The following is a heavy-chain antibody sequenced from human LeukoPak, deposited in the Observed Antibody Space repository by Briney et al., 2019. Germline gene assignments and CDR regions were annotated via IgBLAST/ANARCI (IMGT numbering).Heavy chain of an antibody. CDR3: ARQRGSGCLDY. D-gene: IGHD6-19*01. CDR2: IKQDGSET. CDR1: RFTLSNYW. J-gene: IGHJ4*02. Sequence: GGSLRLSCAASRFTLSNYWMSWVRQASGKGLEWVANIKQDGSETYYVDSVKGRFTISRDNAKNSLSLQMNSLRAEDTAVYYCARQRGSGCLDYWGQGTLVTVSS. V-gene: IGHV3-7*01.